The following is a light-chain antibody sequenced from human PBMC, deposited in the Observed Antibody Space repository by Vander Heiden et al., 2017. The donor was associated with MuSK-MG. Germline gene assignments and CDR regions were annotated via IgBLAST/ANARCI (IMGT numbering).Light chain of an antibody. CDR3: QSYDDTNHWV. CDR2: EDN. J-gene: IGLJ3*02. Sequence: NFVLTQPHSVSESPEKTVTISCARSSGSIAINYVQWYQQRPGSAPTIVIYEDNQRPSGVPDRFSGSIDISSNSASITISGLKTEDEADYYCQSYDDTNHWVFGGGTKLTVL. V-gene: IGLV6-57*03. CDR1: SGSIAINY.